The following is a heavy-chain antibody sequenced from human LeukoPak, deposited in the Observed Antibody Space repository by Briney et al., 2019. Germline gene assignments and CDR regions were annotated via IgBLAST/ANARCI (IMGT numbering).Heavy chain of an antibody. CDR2: IYSGGST. D-gene: IGHD2-15*01. J-gene: IGHJ1*01. Sequence: GGSLRLSCAASGFSVSNNYMSWVRQAPGKGLEWISVIYSGGSTFYADSVKGRFTISRDNSKNTLYLQMNSLRAEDTAVYYCASDSYSPEYFQHWGQGTLVTVSS. CDR1: GFSVSNNY. CDR3: ASDSYSPEYFQH. V-gene: IGHV3-66*01.